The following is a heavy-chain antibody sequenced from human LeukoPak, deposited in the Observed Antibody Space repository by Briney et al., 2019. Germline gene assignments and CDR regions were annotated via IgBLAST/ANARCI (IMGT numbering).Heavy chain of an antibody. Sequence: SSETLSLTCAVYGGSFSGYYWSWIRQPPGKGLEWIGEINHSGSTNYNPSLKSRVTISVDTSKNQFSLKLSSVTAADTAVYYCARRVGDFGGSWGHNWFDPWGQGTLVTVSS. CDR2: INHSGST. J-gene: IGHJ5*02. CDR3: ARRVGDFGGSWGHNWFDP. CDR1: GGSFSGYY. V-gene: IGHV4-34*01. D-gene: IGHD3-3*01.